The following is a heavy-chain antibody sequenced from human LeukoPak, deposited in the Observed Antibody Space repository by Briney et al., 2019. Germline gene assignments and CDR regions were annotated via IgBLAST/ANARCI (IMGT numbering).Heavy chain of an antibody. D-gene: IGHD6-13*01. Sequence: PGGSLRLSCAASGFTFTNYDMTWVRQAPGKGLEWVSVISSSGGITYYGDSVKGRFTISRDNSKNTVDLQMNSLRVDDTAVYYCAKRGGVFSSSWMHSFDIWGQGTMVTVFS. CDR3: AKRGGVFSSSWMHSFDI. CDR1: GFTFTNYD. V-gene: IGHV3-23*01. CDR2: ISSSGGIT. J-gene: IGHJ3*02.